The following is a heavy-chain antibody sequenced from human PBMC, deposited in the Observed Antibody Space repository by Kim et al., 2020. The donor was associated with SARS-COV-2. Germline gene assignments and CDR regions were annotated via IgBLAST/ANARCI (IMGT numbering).Heavy chain of an antibody. D-gene: IGHD3-22*01. CDR3: ARDLDVGPSYYDKRGRLPGAGDY. J-gene: IGHJ4*02. CDR2: INPSGGST. V-gene: IGHV1-46*01. Sequence: ASVKVSCKASGYTFTSYYMHWVRQAPGQGLEWMGIINPSGGSTSYAQKFQGRVTMTRDTSTSTVYMELSSLRSEDTAVYYCARDLDVGPSYYDKRGRLPGAGDYWGQGTLVTVSS. CDR1: GYTFTSYY.